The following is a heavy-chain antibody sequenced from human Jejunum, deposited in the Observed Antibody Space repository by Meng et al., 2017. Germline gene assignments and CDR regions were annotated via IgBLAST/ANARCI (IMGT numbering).Heavy chain of an antibody. V-gene: IGHV3-23*04. CDR1: GFTFSNYA. D-gene: IGHD5-12*01. CDR3: AGDRDIEA. J-gene: IGHJ4*02. CDR2: ISGSGDTT. Sequence: EVQGVVSGGGLVQPGGRLGLSCEASGFTFSNYAMTWVRQAPGKGLEWLSTISGSGDTTYYADSVKGRLIISRDNSKNTLYLQMNSLRAEDTAIYYCAGDRDIEAWGQGTLVTVSS.